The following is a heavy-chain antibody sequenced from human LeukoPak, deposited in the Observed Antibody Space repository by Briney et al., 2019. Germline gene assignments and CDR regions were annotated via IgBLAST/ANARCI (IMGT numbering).Heavy chain of an antibody. Sequence: SETLSLTCSFSGYSISSGYYWGWIRQPPGQGLEWIGNIYHSGSTYYNPSLKSRVTISVDTSKNQFSLRLSSVTAADTAVYYCARGRGEGRGISMVRGVRAPSYNWFDPWGHGTLVTVSS. CDR3: ARGRGEGRGISMVRGVRAPSYNWFDP. V-gene: IGHV4-38-2*02. CDR1: GYSISSGYY. D-gene: IGHD3-10*01. CDR2: IYHSGST. J-gene: IGHJ5*02.